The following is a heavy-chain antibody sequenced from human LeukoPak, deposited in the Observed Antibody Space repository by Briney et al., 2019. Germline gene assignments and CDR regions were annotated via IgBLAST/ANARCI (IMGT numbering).Heavy chain of an antibody. CDR2: INPNSGGT. CDR3: ARDWTVAGPTAFDI. D-gene: IGHD6-19*01. Sequence: ASVKVSCKASGYTFTGYYMHWVRQAPGQGLEWMGWINPNSGGTNYAQKFQGRVTMTRDTSISTACMELSRLRSDDTAVYYCARDWTVAGPTAFDIWGQGTMVTVSS. CDR1: GYTFTGYY. J-gene: IGHJ3*02. V-gene: IGHV1-2*02.